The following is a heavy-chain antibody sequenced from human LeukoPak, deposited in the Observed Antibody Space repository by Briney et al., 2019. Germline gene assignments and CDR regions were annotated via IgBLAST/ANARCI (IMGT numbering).Heavy chain of an antibody. Sequence: SVKVSCKASGGTFSSYAISWVRQAPGQGLKWMGRIIPILGIANYAQKFQGRVTITADKSTSTAYMELSSLRSEDTAVYYCARDNQGRLPLDYWGQGTLVTVSS. V-gene: IGHV1-69*04. CDR1: GGTFSSYA. J-gene: IGHJ4*02. CDR3: ARDNQGRLPLDY. D-gene: IGHD3-10*01. CDR2: IIPILGIA.